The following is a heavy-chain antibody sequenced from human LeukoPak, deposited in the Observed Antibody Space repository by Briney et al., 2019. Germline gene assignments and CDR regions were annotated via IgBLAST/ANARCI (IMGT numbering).Heavy chain of an antibody. V-gene: IGHV1-2*02. CDR3: ARVNARSPGIAVAGTDY. CDR1: GYTFTGYY. J-gene: IGHJ4*02. D-gene: IGHD6-19*01. CDR2: INPNSGGT. Sequence: ASVKASCKASGYTFTGYYMHWVRQAPGQGLEWMGWINPNSGGTNYAQKFQGRVTMTRDTSISTAYMELSRLRSDDTAVYYCARVNARSPGIAVAGTDYWGQGTLVTVSS.